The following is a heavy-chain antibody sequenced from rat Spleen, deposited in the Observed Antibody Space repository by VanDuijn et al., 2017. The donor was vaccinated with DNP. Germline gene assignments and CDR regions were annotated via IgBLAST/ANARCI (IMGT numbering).Heavy chain of an antibody. CDR1: GVTFSDYN. Sequence: EVQLVESGGGLVQPGRSLKLSCAASGVTFSDYNMAWVRQAPGKGLEWVASINTDGDSTYYPDSVKGRFTISRDNAENTVYLQMNSLQADDTGTYYCTRSLSYTYYGYFDYWGQGVMVTVSS. CDR2: INTDGDST. V-gene: IGHV5S23*01. J-gene: IGHJ2*01. D-gene: IGHD1-9*01. CDR3: TRSLSYTYYGYFDY.